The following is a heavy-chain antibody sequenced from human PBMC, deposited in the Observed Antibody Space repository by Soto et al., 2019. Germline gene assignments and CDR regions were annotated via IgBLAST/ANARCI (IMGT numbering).Heavy chain of an antibody. J-gene: IGHJ4*02. CDR3: ARSVSTVTTLDY. Sequence: QLQLQESGSGLVKPSQTLSLPCAVSGGSISSGAYSWSWIRQPPGKGLEWVGYIYHSGSTYYNPSRXSXXTISVDRSKNKFSLKLSSVTAADTAVYYCARSVSTVTTLDYWGQGTLVTVSS. V-gene: IGHV4-30-2*01. CDR1: GGSISSGAYS. D-gene: IGHD1-1*01. CDR2: IYHSGST.